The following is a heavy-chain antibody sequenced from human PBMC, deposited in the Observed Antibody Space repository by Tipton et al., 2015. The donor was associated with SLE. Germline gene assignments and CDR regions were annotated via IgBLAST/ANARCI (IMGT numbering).Heavy chain of an antibody. J-gene: IGHJ6*03. V-gene: IGHV4-34*01. Sequence: TLSLTCSVSDGSITSYYWSWIRKTPGKGLEWIGEINHSGSTNYNPSLKSRITISVDTSKNRFSLKLSSVTAAETAVYYCARGLNYYDSSGYYPFYYMDVWGKGTTVTVSS. D-gene: IGHD3-22*01. CDR2: INHSGST. CDR1: DGSITSYY. CDR3: ARGLNYYDSSGYYPFYYMDV.